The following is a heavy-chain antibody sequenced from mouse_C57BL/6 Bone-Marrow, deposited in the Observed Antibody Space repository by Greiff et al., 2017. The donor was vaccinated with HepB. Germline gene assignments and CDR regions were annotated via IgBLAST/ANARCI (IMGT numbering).Heavy chain of an antibody. Sequence: VQLQQSGAELMKPGASVKLSCKATGYTFTGYWIEWVKQRPGHGLEWIGEILPGSGSINYNEKFKGKATFTADTSSNTAYMQLSSLTTEDSAIYYCASQGGSFNWAWFAYWGQGTLVTVSA. J-gene: IGHJ3*01. CDR2: ILPGSGSI. CDR1: GYTFTGYW. D-gene: IGHD4-1*02. CDR3: ASQGGSFNWAWFAY. V-gene: IGHV1-9*01.